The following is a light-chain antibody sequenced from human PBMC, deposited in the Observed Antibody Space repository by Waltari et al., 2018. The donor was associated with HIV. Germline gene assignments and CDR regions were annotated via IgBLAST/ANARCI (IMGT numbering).Light chain of an antibody. CDR3: SSYTSSSTLV. CDR1: SSDVGGHSY. J-gene: IGLJ2*01. V-gene: IGLV2-14*01. CDR2: EVT. Sequence: QSALTQPPSASGSPGQAVTISCTGTSSDVGGHSYVSWYQQHPGKAPNLIISEVTKRPSGVSNRFSGSKSGNTAALTISGLQAEDEADYYCSSYTSSSTLVFGGGTKLTVL.